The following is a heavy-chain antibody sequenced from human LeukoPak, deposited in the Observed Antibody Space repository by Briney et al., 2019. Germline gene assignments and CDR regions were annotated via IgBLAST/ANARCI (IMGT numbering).Heavy chain of an antibody. Sequence: PSETLSLTCTVSGGSIGSYYWSWVRQPPGKGLEWIGYIYYSGSTNYNPSLKSRVTISVDTSKNQFSLKLSSVTAADTAVYYCARGSGWYYYWGQGTLVTVSS. CDR1: GGSIGSYY. CDR2: IYYSGST. V-gene: IGHV4-59*01. D-gene: IGHD6-19*01. J-gene: IGHJ4*02. CDR3: ARGSGWYYY.